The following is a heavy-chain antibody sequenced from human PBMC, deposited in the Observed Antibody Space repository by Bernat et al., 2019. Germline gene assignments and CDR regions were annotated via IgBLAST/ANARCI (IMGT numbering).Heavy chain of an antibody. Sequence: EVRLVESGGGLVQPGGSPRLSCAASGFTFRDYWMHWVRQVAGKGLVWVSRINSVGSNTNYADSVKGRFTISRDNAKNTLYLQMNSLRSEDTAVYYCAKDDWGPAYWGQGTLVTVSS. V-gene: IGHV3-74*01. CDR1: GFTFRDYW. CDR3: AKDDWGPAY. D-gene: IGHD7-27*01. J-gene: IGHJ4*02. CDR2: INSVGSNT.